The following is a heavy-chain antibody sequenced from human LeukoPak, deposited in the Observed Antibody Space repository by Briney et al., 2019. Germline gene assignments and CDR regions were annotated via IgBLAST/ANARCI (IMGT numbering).Heavy chain of an antibody. CDR3: ARGRRWTVPYFDY. V-gene: IGHV4-34*01. Sequence: SETLSLTCAVYGGSFSGYYWSWIRQPPGKGLEWSGEINHSGSTNYNPSLKSRVTISVDTSKNQFSLKLSSVTAADTAVYYCARGRRWTVPYFDYWGQGTLVTVSS. J-gene: IGHJ4*02. CDR1: GGSFSGYY. D-gene: IGHD4-17*01. CDR2: INHSGST.